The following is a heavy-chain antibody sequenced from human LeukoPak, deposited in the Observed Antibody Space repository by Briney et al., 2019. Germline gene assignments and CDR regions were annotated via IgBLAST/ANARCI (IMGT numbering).Heavy chain of an antibody. D-gene: IGHD3-22*01. J-gene: IGHJ4*02. Sequence: PGGSLRLSCAASGFSFSSYAMSWVRQAPGKGLEWVSGISSSGGSPYYADSVQGRFTNSRDNSKNTLFLQMTGLRAEDTAVYYCADLGTTYYYDRSTYWGQGTLVAVSS. CDR3: ADLGTTYYYDRSTY. CDR1: GFSFSSYA. CDR2: ISSSGGSP. V-gene: IGHV3-23*01.